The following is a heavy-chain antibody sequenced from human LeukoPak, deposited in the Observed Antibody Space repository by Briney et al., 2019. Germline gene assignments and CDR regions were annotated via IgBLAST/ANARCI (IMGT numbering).Heavy chain of an antibody. Sequence: SETLSLTCTVSGGSISSYYWSWIRQPPGKGLEWIGYIYYSGSTNYNPSLKSRVTISVDTSKNQFSLKLSSVTAADTAVYYCARFGYSSSIDIWGQGTMVTVSS. V-gene: IGHV4-59*08. D-gene: IGHD6-13*01. CDR1: GGSISSYY. CDR2: IYYSGST. J-gene: IGHJ3*02. CDR3: ARFGYSSSIDI.